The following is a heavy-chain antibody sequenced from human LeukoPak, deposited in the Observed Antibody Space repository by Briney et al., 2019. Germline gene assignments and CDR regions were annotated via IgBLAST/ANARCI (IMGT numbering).Heavy chain of an antibody. D-gene: IGHD3-9*01. Sequence: GESLKISCKGSGYSFTTYWVGWLRQMPGKGLEWMGTIYPGDSDTRYSPSFQGQVTISADKSISTAYLQWSSLKASDTAMYYCARRDYDILTDTGMDVWGQGTTVTVSS. CDR3: ARRDYDILTDTGMDV. CDR1: GYSFTTYW. CDR2: IYPGDSDT. V-gene: IGHV5-51*01. J-gene: IGHJ6*02.